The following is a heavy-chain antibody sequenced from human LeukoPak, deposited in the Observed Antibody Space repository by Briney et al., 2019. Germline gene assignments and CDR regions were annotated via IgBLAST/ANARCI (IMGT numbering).Heavy chain of an antibody. V-gene: IGHV4-61*02. CDR3: ARDPGGISKHFDY. CDR1: GGSISSGSYY. J-gene: IGHJ4*02. CDR2: IYTSGST. Sequence: PSETLSLTCTVSGGSISSGSYYWSWIRQPAGKGLEWIGRIYTSGSTNYNPSLKSRVTISVDTSKNQFSLKLSSVTAADTAVYYCARDPGGISKHFDYWGQGTLVTVSS. D-gene: IGHD3-16*01.